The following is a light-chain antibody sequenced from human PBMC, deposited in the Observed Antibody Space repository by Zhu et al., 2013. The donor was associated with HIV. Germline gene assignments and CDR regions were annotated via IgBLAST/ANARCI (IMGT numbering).Light chain of an antibody. V-gene: IGKV1-39*01. CDR3: LQDYNYPCS. CDR1: QSISSY. Sequence: DIQMTQSPSSLSASVGDRVTITCRASQSISSYLNWYQQKPGKAPKLLIYAASSLQSGVPSRFSGSGSGTDFTLTISSLQPEDFATYYCLQDYNYPCSFGQGTKLEIK. CDR2: AAS. J-gene: IGKJ2*04.